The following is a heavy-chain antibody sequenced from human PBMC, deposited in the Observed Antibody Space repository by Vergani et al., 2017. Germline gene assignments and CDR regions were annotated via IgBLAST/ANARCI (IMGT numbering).Heavy chain of an antibody. CDR1: GFTFSGSA. D-gene: IGHD3-16*02. CDR3: ARDGGRFIVRYYFDY. CDR2: IRSKANSYAT. J-gene: IGHJ4*02. Sequence: EVQLVESGGGLVQPGGSLKLSCAASGFTFSGSAMHWVRQASGKGLEWVGRIRSKANSYATAYAASVKGRFTISRDDSKNTAYLQMNSLKTEDTAVYYCARDGGRFIVRYYFDYWGQGTLVTVSS. V-gene: IGHV3-73*02.